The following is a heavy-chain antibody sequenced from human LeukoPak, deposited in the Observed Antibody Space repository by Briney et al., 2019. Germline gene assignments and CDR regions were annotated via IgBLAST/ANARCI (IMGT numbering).Heavy chain of an antibody. V-gene: IGHV1-46*01. CDR3: ARDFDTLRFGELFGYFDY. CDR2: INPSGGST. J-gene: IGHJ4*02. CDR1: GYTFTSYY. Sequence: GASVKVSCKASGYTFTSYYMHWVRQAPGQGLEWMGIINPSGGSTSYAQKFQGRVTMTRDTSTSTVYMELSSLRSEDTAVYYCARDFDTLRFGELFGYFDYWGQGTLVTVSS. D-gene: IGHD3-10*01.